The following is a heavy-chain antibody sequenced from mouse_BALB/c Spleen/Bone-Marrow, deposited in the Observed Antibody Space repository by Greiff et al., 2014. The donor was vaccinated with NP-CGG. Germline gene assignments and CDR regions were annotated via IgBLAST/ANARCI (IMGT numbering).Heavy chain of an antibody. Sequence: LQQSGSELVRPGGSVKLTCKASGHTFTNYWVHWVKQRPGQGLEWIGNIYPGSGSTNYDEKFKRKATLTVDTSSTTAYMQLSSLTTEDSAVYYCTRDKATPYYAMDYWGQGTPVTVSS. CDR2: IYPGSGST. D-gene: IGHD6-1*01. V-gene: IGHV1S22*01. J-gene: IGHJ4*01. CDR1: GHTFTNYW. CDR3: TRDKATPYYAMDY.